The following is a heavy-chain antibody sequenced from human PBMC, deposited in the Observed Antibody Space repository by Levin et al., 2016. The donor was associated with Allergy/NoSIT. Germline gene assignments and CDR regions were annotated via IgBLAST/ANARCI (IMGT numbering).Heavy chain of an antibody. CDR2: INHSGST. CDR3: ARGVTLTGYYYLPRYYYGMDV. CDR1: GGSFSGYY. D-gene: IGHD3-9*01. Sequence: SETLSLTCAVYGGSFSGYYWSWIRQPPGKGLEWIGEINHSGSTNYNPSLKSRVTISVDTSKNQFSLKLSSVTAADTAVYYCARGVTLTGYYYLPRYYYGMDVWGQGTTVTVSS. V-gene: IGHV4-34*01. J-gene: IGHJ6*02.